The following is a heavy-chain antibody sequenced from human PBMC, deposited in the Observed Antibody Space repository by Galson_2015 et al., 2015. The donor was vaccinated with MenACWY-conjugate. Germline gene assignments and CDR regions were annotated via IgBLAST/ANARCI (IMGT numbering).Heavy chain of an antibody. Sequence: ETLSLTCAVYGGSFSGYYWSWIRQPPGKGLEWIGEINHSGSTNYNPSLKSRVTISVDTSKNQFSLKLSSVTAADTAVYYCARGSLYYCSGGSCVGMDVWGQGTTV. CDR2: INHSGST. CDR3: ARGSLYYCSGGSCVGMDV. V-gene: IGHV4-34*01. D-gene: IGHD2-15*01. CDR1: GGSFSGYY. J-gene: IGHJ6*02.